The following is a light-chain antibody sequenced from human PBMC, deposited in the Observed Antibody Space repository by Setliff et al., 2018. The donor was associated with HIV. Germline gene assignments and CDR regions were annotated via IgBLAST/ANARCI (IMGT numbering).Light chain of an antibody. CDR2: DVT. CDR1: SSDVGGHDY. Sequence: QSALTQPRSVSGSPGQSVTISCTGTSSDVGGHDYVSWYQEHPGKAPKLMIYDVTKRPSGVPDRFSGSKSGNTASLTISGLQAEDEADYYCCSYAGSYTSYVLFGGGTKVT. V-gene: IGLV2-11*01. J-gene: IGLJ2*01. CDR3: CSYAGSYTSYVL.